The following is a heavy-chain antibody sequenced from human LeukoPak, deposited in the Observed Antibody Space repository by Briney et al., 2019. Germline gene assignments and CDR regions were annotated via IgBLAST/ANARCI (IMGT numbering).Heavy chain of an antibody. V-gene: IGHV3-7*03. CDR1: GFTLSNPW. CDR2: IKQDGSEK. CDR3: ATSTAAAGTD. D-gene: IGHD6-13*01. Sequence: GGSLRLSCAASGFTLSNPWMSWVRQARGKGLKWVANIKQDGSEKYYVDSVKGRFTISRDNAQNSLYLQMNSLRAEDTAIYYCATSTAAAGTDWGQGTLVTVSS. J-gene: IGHJ4*02.